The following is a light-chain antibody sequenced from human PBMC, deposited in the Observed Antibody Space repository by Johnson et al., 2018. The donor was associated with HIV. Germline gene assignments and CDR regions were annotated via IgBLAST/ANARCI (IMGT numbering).Light chain of an antibody. J-gene: IGLJ1*01. V-gene: IGLV1-51*02. CDR2: EDT. CDR1: SSNIGDNY. Sequence: QSVLTQPPSVSAAPGQKVSISCSGSSSNIGDNYVSWYQQVPGTAPKLLIYEDTKRPSGIPDRFYGSKSGTSATLGITGLQTGDEGDYYCGTWDRSLSAGGVFGTGTKVTVL. CDR3: GTWDRSLSAGGV.